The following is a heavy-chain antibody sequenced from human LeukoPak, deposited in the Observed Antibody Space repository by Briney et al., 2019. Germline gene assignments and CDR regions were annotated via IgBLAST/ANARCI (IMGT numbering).Heavy chain of an antibody. Sequence: SVKVSCKASGGTFSSYTISWVRQAPGQGLEWMGRIIPILGIANYAQKFQGRVTITADKSTSTAYVELSSLRSEDTAVYYCARGHHRYCSSTSCPNWFDPWGQGTLVTVSS. V-gene: IGHV1-69*02. CDR2: IIPILGIA. J-gene: IGHJ5*02. CDR3: ARGHHRYCSSTSCPNWFDP. CDR1: GGTFSSYT. D-gene: IGHD2-2*01.